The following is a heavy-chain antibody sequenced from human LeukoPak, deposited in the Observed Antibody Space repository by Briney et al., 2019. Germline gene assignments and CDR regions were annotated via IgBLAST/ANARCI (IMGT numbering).Heavy chain of an antibody. CDR3: ARDRVTYSTSSGVDY. J-gene: IGHJ4*02. CDR2: ISAYNGNT. V-gene: IGHV1-18*01. Sequence: ASVKVSCKACGYTFSTYGISWVRQAPGQGLEWMGRISAYNGNTNYAQKFQGRVTMTTDTSTTTAYMELRSLRSDDTAVYYCARDRVTYSTSSGVDYWGQGTLVTVSS. CDR1: GYTFSTYG. D-gene: IGHD6-6*01.